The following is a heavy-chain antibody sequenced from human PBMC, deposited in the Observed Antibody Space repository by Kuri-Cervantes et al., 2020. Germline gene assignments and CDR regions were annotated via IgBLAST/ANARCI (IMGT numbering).Heavy chain of an antibody. V-gene: IGHV3-30-3*01. CDR2: ISYDGSNK. J-gene: IGHJ4*02. CDR3: ARGLWVAAAGTFLDY. CDR1: GFTFSSYA. D-gene: IGHD6-13*01. Sequence: GGSLRLSCAASGFTFSSYAMHWVRQAPGKGLEWVAVISYDGSNKYYADSVKGRFTISRDNSKNTLYLQMNSLRDEDTAVYYCARGLWVAAAGTFLDYWGQGTLVTVSS.